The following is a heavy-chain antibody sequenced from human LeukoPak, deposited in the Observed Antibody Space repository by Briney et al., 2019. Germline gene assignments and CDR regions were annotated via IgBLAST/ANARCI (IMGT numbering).Heavy chain of an antibody. V-gene: IGHV3-66*01. CDR2: IYSGGST. CDR1: GFTVSGTY. D-gene: IGHD1-20*01. Sequence: PGGSLRLSCEASGFTVSGTYMTWVRQAPGKGLEWVSVIYSGGSTYYAGSVKGRFIISRDNSKNTLYLHMNSLRAEDTAVYYCARALNWKEYYFDFGGQGALVTVSS. CDR3: ARALNWKEYYFDF. J-gene: IGHJ4*02.